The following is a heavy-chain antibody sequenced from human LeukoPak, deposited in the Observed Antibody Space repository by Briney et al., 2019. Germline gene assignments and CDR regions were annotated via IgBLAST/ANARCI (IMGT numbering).Heavy chain of an antibody. Sequence: SETLSLTCTVSGYSISSGYYWGWIRQPPGKGLEWIGYIYYSGSTNYNPSLKSRVTISADTSKNQFSLRLRSVTAADTAVYYCARGLNNRKSGRRFDVFEIWGQGTMVTVSS. CDR2: IYYSGST. J-gene: IGHJ3*02. CDR3: ARGLNNRKSGRRFDVFEI. V-gene: IGHV4-61*01. D-gene: IGHD1-14*01. CDR1: GYSISSGYY.